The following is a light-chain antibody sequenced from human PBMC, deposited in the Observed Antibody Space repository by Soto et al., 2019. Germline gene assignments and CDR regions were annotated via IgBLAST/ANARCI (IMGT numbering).Light chain of an antibody. CDR3: SSYGGSNNDVI. V-gene: IGLV2-8*01. J-gene: IGLJ2*01. CDR1: SRDVGGFNY. Sequence: QSALTQPPSASGSPGQSVTISCTGSSRDVGGFNYVSWYQQFPGKAPKLMIYEVSNRPSGVPDRFSGSKSGTTASLTVSGLQPEDEADYYCSSYGGSNNDVIFGGGTKLTVL. CDR2: EVS.